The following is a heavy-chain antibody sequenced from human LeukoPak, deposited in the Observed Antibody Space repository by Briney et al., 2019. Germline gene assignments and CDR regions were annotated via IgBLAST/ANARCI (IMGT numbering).Heavy chain of an antibody. Sequence: XXIIXPGDSDTRYSPSFQGQVTISADQSISTAYLQWSSLKASDTAMYYCARVRYYGSGSYYAYYFDYWGQGTXVTVSS. CDR2: IXPGDSDT. J-gene: IGHJ4*02. CDR3: ARVRYYGSGSYYAYYFDY. D-gene: IGHD3-10*01. V-gene: IGHV5-51*01.